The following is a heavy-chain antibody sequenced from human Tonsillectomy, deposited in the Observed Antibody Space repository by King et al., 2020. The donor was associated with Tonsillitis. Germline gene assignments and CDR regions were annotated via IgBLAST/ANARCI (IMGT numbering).Heavy chain of an antibody. Sequence: QLVQSGAEVKKPGASVKVSCKASGYTFTTYGISWVRQAPGQGLEWVGWISAYKGNTNYAQKHQGRGTMTTDTSTSTAYMELRSLRSDDTAVYYCVRDRGDSSTWFSLYWGQGTLVTVSS. CDR1: GYTFTTYG. CDR3: VRDRGDSSTWFSLY. J-gene: IGHJ4*02. V-gene: IGHV1-18*01. CDR2: ISAYKGNT. D-gene: IGHD6-13*01.